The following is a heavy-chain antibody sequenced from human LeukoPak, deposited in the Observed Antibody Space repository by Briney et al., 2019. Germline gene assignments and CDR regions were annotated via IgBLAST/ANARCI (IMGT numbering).Heavy chain of an antibody. CDR2: IKSKTDGGTT. Sequence: GGSLRLSCAASGFTFSNAWMSWVRQAPGNGPEWVGRIKSKTDGGTTDYAAPVKGRFTISRDDSTNTLYLQMNSLKSEDTAVYYCTTQLLWFGELSYWGQGTLVTVSS. V-gene: IGHV3-15*01. CDR3: TTQLLWFGELSY. J-gene: IGHJ4*02. CDR1: GFTFSNAW. D-gene: IGHD3-10*01.